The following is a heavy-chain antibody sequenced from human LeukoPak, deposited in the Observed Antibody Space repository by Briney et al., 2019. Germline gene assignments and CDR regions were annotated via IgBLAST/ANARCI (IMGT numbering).Heavy chain of an antibody. D-gene: IGHD3-22*01. V-gene: IGHV3-13*01. CDR2: IGFAGDT. CDR3: ARESNYYDSSGGGWGAFDI. Sequence: PGGSLRLSCAASGFTFSSYAMSWVRQPTGKGLEWVSLIGFAGDTYYSDSVKGRFTISRENAKNSFYLQMNSLRAGDTAIYYCARESNYYDSSGGGWGAFDIWGQGTMVTVSS. J-gene: IGHJ3*02. CDR1: GFTFSSYA.